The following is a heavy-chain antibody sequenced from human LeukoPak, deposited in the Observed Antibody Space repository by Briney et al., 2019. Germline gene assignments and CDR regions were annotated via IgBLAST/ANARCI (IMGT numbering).Heavy chain of an antibody. CDR2: FDPEDGET. CDR3: AIGVGYCSGGSCYSGYYYYYMDV. V-gene: IGHV1-24*01. Sequence: ASVKVSCKVSGYTLSEISMHWVRQAPGKGLEWMGGFDPEDGETIYAQTFQGRVTMTEDTSTDTVYMELSSLRPEDTAVYYCAIGVGYCSGGSCYSGYYYYYMDVWGKGTTVTVSS. D-gene: IGHD2-15*01. J-gene: IGHJ6*03. CDR1: GYTLSEIS.